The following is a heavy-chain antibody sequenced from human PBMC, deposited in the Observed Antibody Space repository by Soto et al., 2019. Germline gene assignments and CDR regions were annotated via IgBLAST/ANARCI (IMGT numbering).Heavy chain of an antibody. CDR1: GGTFSSYA. Sequence: SVKVSCKASGGTFSSYAISWVRQAPGQGLEWMGGIIPIFGTANYAQKFQGRVTITADESTSTAYMELSSLRSEDTAVYYCARDRRDYDFWSGYYRSYYYYGMDVWGQGTTVTVSS. CDR2: IIPIFGTA. D-gene: IGHD3-3*01. J-gene: IGHJ6*02. V-gene: IGHV1-69*13. CDR3: ARDRRDYDFWSGYYRSYYYYGMDV.